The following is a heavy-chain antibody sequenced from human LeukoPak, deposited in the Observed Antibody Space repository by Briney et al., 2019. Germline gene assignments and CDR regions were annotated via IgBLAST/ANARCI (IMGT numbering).Heavy chain of an antibody. CDR2: IYYNGNT. CDR1: GASISSSSYY. D-gene: IGHD1-26*01. CDR3: ARNIVGPRQVDY. J-gene: IGHJ4*02. V-gene: IGHV4-39*07. Sequence: SSETLSLTCTVSGASISSSSYYWGWIRQSPGKGLEWIGSIYYNGNTYHNPSLKSRVTISVDTSKSQFSLKLSSVTAADTAIYYCARNIVGPRQVDYWGQGTLVTVSS.